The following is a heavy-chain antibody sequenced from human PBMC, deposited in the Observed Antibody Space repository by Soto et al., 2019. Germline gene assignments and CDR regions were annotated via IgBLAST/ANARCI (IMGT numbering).Heavy chain of an antibody. D-gene: IGHD3-22*01. CDR3: ARDIAYYYDSSGGY. CDR1: GFTFSSYS. Sequence: PGGSLRLSCAASGFTFSSYSMNWVRQAPGKGLEWVSYISSSSSTIYYADSVKGRFTISRDNAKNSLYLQMNSLRAEDTAVYYCARDIAYYYDSSGGYWGQGTQVTVSS. CDR2: ISSSSSTI. J-gene: IGHJ4*02. V-gene: IGHV3-48*01.